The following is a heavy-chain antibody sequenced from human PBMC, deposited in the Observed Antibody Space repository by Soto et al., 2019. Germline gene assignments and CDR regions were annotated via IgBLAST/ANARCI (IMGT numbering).Heavy chain of an antibody. V-gene: IGHV3-23*01. Sequence: PGGSLRLSCAASGFTFSSYSMNWVRQAPGKGLGGVSSISGSGGSTYYADSVKGRFTISRDNSKNTLYLQMNSLRAEDTAVYYCAKESITGTYYYYYYMDVWGKGTTVTVSS. D-gene: IGHD1-20*01. CDR2: ISGSGGST. CDR3: AKESITGTYYYYYYMDV. CDR1: GFTFSSYS. J-gene: IGHJ6*03.